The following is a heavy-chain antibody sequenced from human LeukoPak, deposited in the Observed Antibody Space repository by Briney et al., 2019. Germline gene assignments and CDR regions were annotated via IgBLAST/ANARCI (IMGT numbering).Heavy chain of an antibody. CDR3: ARGAEYCSSTSCYDAFDI. Sequence: PSETLSPTCAVSGYSISSGYYWGWIRQPPGKGLEWIGSIYHSGSTYYNPSLKSRVTISVDTSKNQFSLKLSSVTAADTAVYYCARGAEYCSSTSCYDAFDIWGQGTMVTVSS. J-gene: IGHJ3*02. CDR2: IYHSGST. CDR1: GYSISSGYY. V-gene: IGHV4-38-2*01. D-gene: IGHD2-2*01.